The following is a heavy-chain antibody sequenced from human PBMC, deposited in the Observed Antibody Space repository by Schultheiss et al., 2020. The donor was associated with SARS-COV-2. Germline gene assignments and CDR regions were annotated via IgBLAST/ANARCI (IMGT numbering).Heavy chain of an antibody. CDR3: AKGRMTTVVTAFDY. Sequence: GGSLRLSCAASGFTFSSYSMNWVRQAPGKGLEWVAVIWYDGSNKYYADSVKGRFTISRDNSKNTLYLQMNSLRAEDTAVYYCAKGRMTTVVTAFDYWGQGTLVTVSS. D-gene: IGHD4-23*01. CDR1: GFTFSSYS. J-gene: IGHJ4*02. CDR2: IWYDGSNK. V-gene: IGHV3-30*02.